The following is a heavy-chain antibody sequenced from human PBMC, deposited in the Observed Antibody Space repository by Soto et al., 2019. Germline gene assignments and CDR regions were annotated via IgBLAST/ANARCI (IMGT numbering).Heavy chain of an antibody. V-gene: IGHV4-30-2*01. CDR1: GGSISSGGYS. Sequence: PSETLSLTCAVSGGSISSGGYSWSWTRQPPGKGLEWIGYIYHSGSTYYNPSLKSRVTISVGRSKNQFSLKLSSVTAADTAVYYCARVPDRWGQGTLVTVSS. CDR3: ARVPDR. D-gene: IGHD2-2*01. J-gene: IGHJ5*02. CDR2: IYHSGST.